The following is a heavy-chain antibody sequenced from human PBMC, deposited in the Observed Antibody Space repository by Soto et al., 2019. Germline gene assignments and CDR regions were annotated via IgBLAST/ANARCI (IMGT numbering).Heavy chain of an antibody. CDR1: GFTFSSYS. D-gene: IGHD2-15*01. Sequence: WGSLRLSCAASGFTFSSYSMNWVRQAPGKGLEWVSSISSSSSYIYYADSVKGRFTISRDNAKNSLYLQMNSLRAEDTAVYYCARVSGVVAATLSVASDYWGQGTLVTVSS. V-gene: IGHV3-21*01. J-gene: IGHJ4*02. CDR3: ARVSGVVAATLSVASDY. CDR2: ISSSSSYI.